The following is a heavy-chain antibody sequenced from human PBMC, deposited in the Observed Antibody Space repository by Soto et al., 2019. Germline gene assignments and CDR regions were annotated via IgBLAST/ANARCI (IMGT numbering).Heavy chain of an antibody. J-gene: IGHJ4*02. CDR1: GGSISSSSYY. Sequence: SETLSLTCTVSGGSISSSSYYWGWIRQPPGKGLEWIGSIYYSGSTYYNPSLKSRVTISVDTSMNQFSLKLSSVTAADTAVYYCARHLAYYYDSSGYYYTRFPPDYWGQGTLVTVSS. CDR3: ARHLAYYYDSSGYYYTRFPPDY. CDR2: IYYSGST. D-gene: IGHD3-22*01. V-gene: IGHV4-39*01.